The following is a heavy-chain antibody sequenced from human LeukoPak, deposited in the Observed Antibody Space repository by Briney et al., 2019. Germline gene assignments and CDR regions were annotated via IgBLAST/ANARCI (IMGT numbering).Heavy chain of an antibody. CDR2: LYYSGST. Sequence: SETLSLTCTVSGDSISSYYWSWIRQPPGKGLEWIGYLYYSGSTNYNPSLKSRITISVDTSKNQFSLKLSSVTAADTAVYYCARGFYSPHYWGQGTLVSVSS. CDR3: ARGFYSPHY. CDR1: GDSISSYY. J-gene: IGHJ4*02. V-gene: IGHV4-59*01. D-gene: IGHD4-11*01.